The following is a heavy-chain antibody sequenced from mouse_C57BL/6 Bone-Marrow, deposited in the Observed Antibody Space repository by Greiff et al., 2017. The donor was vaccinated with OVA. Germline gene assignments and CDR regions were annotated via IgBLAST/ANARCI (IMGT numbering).Heavy chain of an antibody. CDR2: INSDGSAI. D-gene: IGHD2-1*01. Sequence: EVKLVETGGGLVHPGGSRGLSCEGSGFTFSGFWMSWVRQTPGKTLEWIGDINSDGSAINYAPSIKVRFTIFRCNDKSTPYRQMSNVRSEDTATYFCMRYGNYWCFDVWGTGTTVTVSS. CDR1: GFTFSGFW. V-gene: IGHV11-2*01. CDR3: MRYGNYWCFDV. J-gene: IGHJ1*03.